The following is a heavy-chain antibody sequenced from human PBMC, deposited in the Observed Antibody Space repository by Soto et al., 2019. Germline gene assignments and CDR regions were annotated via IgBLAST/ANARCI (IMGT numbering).Heavy chain of an antibody. V-gene: IGHV6-1*01. CDR3: ARDRAGSRGNYYYSRMDV. D-gene: IGHD3-16*01. Sequence: SQTLSLTCAISGDSVSSNSAAWNWIRQSPSRGLEWLGRTYYRSKWYDDYAVSVKSRITINPDTSKNQFSLQLNSVTPEDTAVYYCARDRAGSRGNYYYSRMDVWGQGTTVTVSS. CDR1: GDSVSSNSAA. J-gene: IGHJ6*02. CDR2: TYYRSKWYD.